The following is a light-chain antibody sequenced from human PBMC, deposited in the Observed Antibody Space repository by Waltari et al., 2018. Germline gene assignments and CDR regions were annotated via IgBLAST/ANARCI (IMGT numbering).Light chain of an antibody. CDR2: DAF. Sequence: EIVLTQSPATLSLSAGERATLSCRASQIVGTNLAWYQKRPGQAPRLLSYDAFDRAAGVPARFSGSSSGVEFTLTISSLEPEDSGVYFCQQRYKWPHSFGGGTKVEI. J-gene: IGKJ4*01. CDR3: QQRYKWPHS. V-gene: IGKV3-11*01. CDR1: QIVGTN.